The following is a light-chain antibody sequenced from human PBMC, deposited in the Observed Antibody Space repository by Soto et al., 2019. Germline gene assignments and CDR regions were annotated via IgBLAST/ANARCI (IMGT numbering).Light chain of an antibody. CDR2: GAS. V-gene: IGKV3-20*01. J-gene: IGKJ1*01. CDR3: QQYGTSPPT. Sequence: EIMLTQSPGTLSLSPGERATLSCRASQSVTSNYLAWYQRKPGPAPRLLIYGASSRATGIPDRFSGSGSGTDFTLTITRLEPEDFAVFYCQQYGTSPPTFGQGTKVEIK. CDR1: QSVTSNY.